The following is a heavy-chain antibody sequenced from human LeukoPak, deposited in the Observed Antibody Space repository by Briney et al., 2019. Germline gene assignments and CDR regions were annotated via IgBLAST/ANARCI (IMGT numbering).Heavy chain of an antibody. V-gene: IGHV1-2*02. J-gene: IGHJ4*02. CDR2: ISPNSGGA. CDR1: GYTFTGYY. Sequence: GASVKVSCKASGYTFTGYYIHWVRQAPGQGLEWMGWISPNSGGANYAQKFRGRVTMTRDTSITTAYMELSSLKSDDTALYYCARVYYLWESYRYLFDYWGQGSLVTVSS. D-gene: IGHD3-16*02. CDR3: ARVYYLWESYRYLFDY.